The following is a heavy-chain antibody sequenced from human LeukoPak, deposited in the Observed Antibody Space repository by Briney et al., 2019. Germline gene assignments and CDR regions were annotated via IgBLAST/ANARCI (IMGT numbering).Heavy chain of an antibody. CDR1: GFTFSSYG. CDR3: AKDQGIQLWSSFDY. J-gene: IGHJ4*02. D-gene: IGHD5-18*01. Sequence: GGSLRLSCAASGFTFSSYGMHWVRQAPGKGLEWVAVISYDGSNKYYADSVKGRFTISRDNSKNTPYLQMNSLRAEDTAVYYCAKDQGIQLWSSFDYWGQGTLVTVSS. CDR2: ISYDGSNK. V-gene: IGHV3-30*18.